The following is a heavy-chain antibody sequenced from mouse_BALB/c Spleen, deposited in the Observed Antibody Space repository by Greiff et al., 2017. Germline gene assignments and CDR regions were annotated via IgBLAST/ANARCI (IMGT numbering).Heavy chain of an antibody. D-gene: IGHD1-2*01. J-gene: IGHJ2*01. CDR3: ARGTTATPFDY. CDR1: GFAFSSYD. Sequence: DVQLVESGGGLVKPGGSLKLSCAASGFAFSSYDMSWVRQTPEKRLEWVAYISSGGGSTYYPDTVKGRFTISRDNAKNTLYLQMSSLKSEDTAMYYCARGTTATPFDYWGQGTTLTVSS. V-gene: IGHV5-12-1*01. CDR2: ISSGGGST.